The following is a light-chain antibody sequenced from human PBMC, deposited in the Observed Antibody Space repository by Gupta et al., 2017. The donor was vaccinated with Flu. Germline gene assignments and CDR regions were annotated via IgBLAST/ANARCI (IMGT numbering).Light chain of an antibody. V-gene: IGKV3-20*01. Sequence: SPGIVSLSPGERATLSCRASQSVDTHLIWYQQKPGQPPRLLIYGASITISGVPDRFIGSGSGTDFTLTSTRVEPEDFAVYYWQHHAGSRAFGQGTKVEMK. J-gene: IGKJ1*01. CDR3: QHHAGSRA. CDR2: GAS. CDR1: QSVDTH.